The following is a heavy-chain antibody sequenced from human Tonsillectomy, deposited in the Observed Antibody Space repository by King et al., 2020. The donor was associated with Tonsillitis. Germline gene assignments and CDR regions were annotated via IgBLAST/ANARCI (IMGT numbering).Heavy chain of an antibody. Sequence: VQLQESGPGLVKPSETLSLTCTVSGVFLSSDYWSWIRHPPGKGLEWIGYIDYSGRTDYNPALKSRVTMSVHTSKNQVSLRLSSVTAADTAVYYCARHVTGTTYDYWGKGTLVTVSS. J-gene: IGHJ4*02. D-gene: IGHD1-7*01. CDR2: IDYSGRT. CDR1: GVFLSSDY. CDR3: ARHVTGTTYDY. V-gene: IGHV4-59*08.